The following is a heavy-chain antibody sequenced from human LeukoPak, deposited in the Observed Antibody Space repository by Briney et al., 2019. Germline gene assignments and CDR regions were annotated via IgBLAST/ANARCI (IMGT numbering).Heavy chain of an antibody. CDR1: GGTFSSYA. CDR2: IIPILGIA. J-gene: IGHJ4*02. Sequence: ASVKVSCKASGGTFSSYAISWVRQAPGQGLEWMGRIIPILGIANYVQKFQGRVTITADKSTSTAYMELSSLRSEDTAVYYCARRSGISSSSYDYWGQGTLVTVSS. D-gene: IGHD6-13*01. V-gene: IGHV1-69*04. CDR3: ARRSGISSSSYDY.